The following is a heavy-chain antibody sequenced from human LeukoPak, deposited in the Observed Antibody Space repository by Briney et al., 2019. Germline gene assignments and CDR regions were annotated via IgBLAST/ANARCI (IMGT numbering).Heavy chain of an antibody. CDR2: IRSKANSYAT. V-gene: IGHV3-73*01. J-gene: IGHJ4*02. CDR3: TRGEAAAEHPTNDY. D-gene: IGHD6-13*01. Sequence: PGGSLRLSCAASGFTFSGSAMHWVRQASGKGLEWVGRIRSKANSYATAYAASVKGRFTISRDDSKNTAYLQMNSLKTEDTAVYYCTRGEAAAEHPTNDYWGQGTLVTVSS. CDR1: GFTFSGSA.